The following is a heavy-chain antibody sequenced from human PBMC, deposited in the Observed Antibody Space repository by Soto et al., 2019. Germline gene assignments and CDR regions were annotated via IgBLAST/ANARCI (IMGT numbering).Heavy chain of an antibody. CDR3: AREGSYSAYNFAHGIQLWSFDF. CDR1: GASFSGYY. CDR2: INHSGST. D-gene: IGHD5-12*01. J-gene: IGHJ4*02. Sequence: PSETLSLTCAVYGASFSGYYWSWIRQPPGKGLEWIGEINHSGSTNYNPSLKSRVTISVDTSKNHFSLNLSSVTAADMAVYYCAREGSYSAYNFAHGIQLWSFDFWGQGALVTVSS. V-gene: IGHV4-34*01.